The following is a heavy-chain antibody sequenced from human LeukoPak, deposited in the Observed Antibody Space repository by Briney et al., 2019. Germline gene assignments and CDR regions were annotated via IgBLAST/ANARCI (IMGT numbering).Heavy chain of an antibody. J-gene: IGHJ4*02. D-gene: IGHD3-9*01. CDR3: ARDGRYFDWGTFDY. Sequence: PGGSLRLSCAASGFTFDDYAMHWVRQAPGKGLEWVSGISWNGDIIGYADSVKGRFTISRDNAKNSLYLQMNSLRAEDTAVYYCARDGRYFDWGTFDYWGQGTLVTVSS. V-gene: IGHV3-9*01. CDR1: GFTFDDYA. CDR2: ISWNGDII.